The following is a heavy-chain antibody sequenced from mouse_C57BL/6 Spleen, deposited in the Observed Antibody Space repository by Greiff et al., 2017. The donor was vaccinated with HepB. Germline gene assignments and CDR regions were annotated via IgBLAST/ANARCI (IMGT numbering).Heavy chain of an antibody. V-gene: IGHV1-72*01. Sequence: QVQLQQPGAELVKPGASVKLSCKASGYTFTSYWMHWVKPRPGRGLEWIGRIDPNSGGTKYNEKFKSKATLTVDKPSSTAYMQLSSLTSEYSAVYYCARPLTTVAYWYFDVWGTGTTVTVSS. J-gene: IGHJ1*03. CDR3: ARPLTTVAYWYFDV. CDR2: IDPNSGGT. CDR1: GYTFTSYW. D-gene: IGHD1-1*01.